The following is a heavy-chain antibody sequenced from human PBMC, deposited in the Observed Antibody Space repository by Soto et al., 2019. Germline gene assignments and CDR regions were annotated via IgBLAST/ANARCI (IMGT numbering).Heavy chain of an antibody. J-gene: IGHJ6*03. D-gene: IGHD3-3*01. CDR2: MNPNSGNT. CDR1: GYTFTSYD. V-gene: IGHV1-8*01. Sequence: ASVKVSCKASGYTFTSYDINWVRQATGQGLEWMGWMNPNSGNTGYAQKFQGRVTMTRNTSISTAYMELSSLRSEDTAVYYCARGRWGYTDFWSGYYTGHYYYMDVWGKGTTVTVSS. CDR3: ARGRWGYTDFWSGYYTGHYYYMDV.